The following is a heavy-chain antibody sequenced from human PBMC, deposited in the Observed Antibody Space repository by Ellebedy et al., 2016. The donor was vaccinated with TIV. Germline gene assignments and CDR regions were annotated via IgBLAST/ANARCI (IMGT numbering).Heavy chain of an antibody. D-gene: IGHD2-15*01. J-gene: IGHJ4*02. CDR3: GRGRGYASTGRVYYFDY. V-gene: IGHV1-24*01. CDR2: FDPEDGET. CDR1: GYTLTELS. Sequence: AASVKVSCKVSGYTLTELSMHWVRQAPGKGLEWMGGFDPEDGETIYAQKFQGRVTMTEDTSTDTAYMELSSLTSEDTAVYYCGRGRGYASTGRVYYFDYWGQGSLVTVSS.